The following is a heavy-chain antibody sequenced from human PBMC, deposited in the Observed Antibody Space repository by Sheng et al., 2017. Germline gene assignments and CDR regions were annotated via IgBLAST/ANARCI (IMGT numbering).Heavy chain of an antibody. J-gene: IGHJ4*02. CDR3: AKDSYGSPDD. CDR2: ISSNGGGT. D-gene: IGHD3-10*01. CDR1: GFTFTSNA. Sequence: EVQLVESGGGSVEPGGSLRLSCAASGFTFTSNAMSWVRQAPGKGLEWVSGISSNGGGTYYVDSVRGRFTISKDTSRNTLYLQMNSLRAEDTAIYYCAKDSYGSPDDWGQGTRGHRSPQ. V-gene: IGHV3-23*04.